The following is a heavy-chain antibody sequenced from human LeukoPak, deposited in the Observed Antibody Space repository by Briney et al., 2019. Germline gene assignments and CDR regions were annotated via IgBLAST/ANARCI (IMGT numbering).Heavy chain of an antibody. CDR1: GGSISSSSYY. D-gene: IGHD5-18*01. CDR3: ARDLRDSYGYMSLFAFDI. V-gene: IGHV4-39*07. CDR2: IYYSGST. Sequence: SETLSLTCTVSGGSISSSSYYWGWIRQPPGKGLEWIGSIYYSGSTYYNPSLKSRVTISVDTSKNQFSLKLSSVTAADTAVYYCARDLRDSYGYMSLFAFDIWGQGTMVTVSS. J-gene: IGHJ3*02.